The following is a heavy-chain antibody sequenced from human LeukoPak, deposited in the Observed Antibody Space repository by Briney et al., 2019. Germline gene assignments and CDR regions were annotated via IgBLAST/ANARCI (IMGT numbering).Heavy chain of an antibody. CDR3: AREGAVTTTVVTTGADAFDI. CDR2: IWYDGTNK. CDR1: GFSFSSYG. D-gene: IGHD4-23*01. J-gene: IGHJ3*02. V-gene: IGHV3-33*01. Sequence: GGSLRLSSAASGFSFSSYGMHWVHQAGGEGLEWVAVIWYDGTNKYYADSVKGRFTISRDNSKNTLYLQMNSLRAEDTAVYYCAREGAVTTTVVTTGADAFDIWGQGTMVAVSS.